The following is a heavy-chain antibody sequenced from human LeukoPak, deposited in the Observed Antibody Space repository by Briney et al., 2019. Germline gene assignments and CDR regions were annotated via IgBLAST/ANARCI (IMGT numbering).Heavy chain of an antibody. CDR1: GFTFSSYE. J-gene: IGHJ4*02. V-gene: IGHV3-48*03. Sequence: GGSLRLSCAASGFTFSSYEMNWVRQAPGKGLEWVSYISSSGSTIYYADSVKGRFTISRDNAKNSLYLQKNSLRAEDTAVYYCALPRYSGYDTPYWAYWGQGTLVTVSS. D-gene: IGHD5-12*01. CDR3: ALPRYSGYDTPYWAY. CDR2: ISSSGSTI.